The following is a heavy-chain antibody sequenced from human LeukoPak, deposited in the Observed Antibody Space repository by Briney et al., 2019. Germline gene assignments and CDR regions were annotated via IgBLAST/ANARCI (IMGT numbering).Heavy chain of an antibody. D-gene: IGHD2-2*01. Sequence: PGVSLRLSCAASGFTFSSYWMHWVRQAPGKGLVWVSRINSDGGTTGYADSVKGRFTISRDNAKNTLYLQMNSLRAEDTAVYYCARLYCSSSSCLENYWGQGTLVTVSS. J-gene: IGHJ4*02. CDR2: INSDGGTT. CDR3: ARLYCSSSSCLENY. V-gene: IGHV3-74*01. CDR1: GFTFSSYW.